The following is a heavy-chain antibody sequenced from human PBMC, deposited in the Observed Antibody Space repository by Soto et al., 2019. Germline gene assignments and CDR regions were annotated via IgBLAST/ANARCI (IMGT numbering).Heavy chain of an antibody. CDR1: GFTFSDYY. D-gene: IGHD1-7*01. CDR2: SRDKGTSYST. J-gene: IGHJ4*02. CDR3: TRSITGTTSSDY. V-gene: IGHV3-72*01. Sequence: EVQLVESGGGLVQPGGSLRLSCAGSGFTFSDYYIDWVRQAPGKGLEWVGRSRDKGTSYSTDYAASVKGRFTISRDASKTSLFLQMNSLNTEDTALYYCTRSITGTTSSDYWGQGTLVTVSS.